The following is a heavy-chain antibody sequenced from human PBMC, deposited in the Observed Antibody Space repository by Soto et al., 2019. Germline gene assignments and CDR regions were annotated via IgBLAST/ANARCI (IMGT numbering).Heavy chain of an antibody. CDR2: IYYSRST. Sequence: QVQLQESGPGLVKPSQTLSLTCTVSGCSISSGGYYWSWIRQHPGKGLDWIGYIYYSRSTYYNPALRSRVTISLDTSKNHFSLKLSSVTAADTAVYYCARDQRGSYRCDPWGQGTLVTVSS. V-gene: IGHV4-31*03. J-gene: IGHJ5*02. CDR3: ARDQRGSYRCDP. D-gene: IGHD1-26*01. CDR1: GCSISSGGYY.